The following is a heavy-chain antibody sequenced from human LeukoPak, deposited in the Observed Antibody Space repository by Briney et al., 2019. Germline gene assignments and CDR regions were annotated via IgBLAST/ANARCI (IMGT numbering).Heavy chain of an antibody. V-gene: IGHV3-7*01. CDR3: AREVYCSTTSCYTGYFQH. CDR2: IKQDGSEK. CDR1: GFTFSSYW. J-gene: IGHJ1*01. D-gene: IGHD2-2*02. Sequence: GGSLRLSCAASGFTFSSYWMSWVRQAPGKGLEWVANIKQDGSEKYYVDSVKGRFTISRDNAKNSLYLQMNSLRAEDTAVYYCAREVYCSTTSCYTGYFQHWGQAPWSPSPQ.